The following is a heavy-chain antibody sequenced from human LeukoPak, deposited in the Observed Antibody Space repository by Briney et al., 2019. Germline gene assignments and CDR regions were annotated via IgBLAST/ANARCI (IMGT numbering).Heavy chain of an antibody. CDR1: GYTFTGYY. Sequence: ASVTVSCKASGYTFTGYYMHWVRQAPGQGLEWMGWINPNSGGTNYAQKFQGRVTMTRDTSISTAYMELSRLRSGDTAVYYCAREHSITMIVVVPLVRDYYYGMDVWGQGTTVTVSS. V-gene: IGHV1-2*02. D-gene: IGHD3-22*01. CDR2: INPNSGGT. CDR3: AREHSITMIVVVPLVRDYYYGMDV. J-gene: IGHJ6*02.